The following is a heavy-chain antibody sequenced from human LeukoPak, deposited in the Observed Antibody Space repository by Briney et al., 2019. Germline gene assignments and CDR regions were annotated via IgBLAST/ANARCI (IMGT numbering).Heavy chain of an antibody. CDR2: IYYSGNT. V-gene: IGHV4-39*01. J-gene: IGHJ4*01. Sequence: SETLSLTCSVSVGSISSSSYYWGWVRQPPGKGLEWIGSIYYSGNTYYNPSLNSRLTISLDTSKNQYSLRLSSVTAADTAVYYCAVDFGSHRVVYWGQGSLVTVSS. CDR3: AVDFGSHRVVY. CDR1: VGSISSSSYY. D-gene: IGHD3-3*01.